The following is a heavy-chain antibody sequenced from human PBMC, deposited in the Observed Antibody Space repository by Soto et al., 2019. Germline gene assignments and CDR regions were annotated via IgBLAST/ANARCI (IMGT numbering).Heavy chain of an antibody. Sequence: QLQLLESGPGLVKPSETLFLSCTVSGGSIITSSYDWDWIRQPPGKGLEWIGCIYNRDNTYYIPSRKCRVTISQDTSKNHFSLNLNAVTAADTAVYYCASLDSSGSLDHWGRGTLVTVAS. CDR3: ASLDSSGSLDH. V-gene: IGHV4-39*01. J-gene: IGHJ4*02. D-gene: IGHD3-22*01. CDR2: IYNRDNT. CDR1: GGSIITSSYD.